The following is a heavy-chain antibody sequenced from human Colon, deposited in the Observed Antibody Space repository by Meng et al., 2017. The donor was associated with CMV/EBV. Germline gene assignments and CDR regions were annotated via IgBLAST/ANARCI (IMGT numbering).Heavy chain of an antibody. CDR1: GSTFTAYT. V-gene: IGHV1-2*06. J-gene: IGHJ5*02. D-gene: IGHD3-10*01. CDR2: INPNSGAT. CDR3: ARCPMVRGGCAFDP. Sequence: ASGSTFTAYTLHWVRPAPGQGLEWMGRINPNSGATNAAQKFQGRVTMTRDTSISTAYMELSSLRSDDTAVYYCARCPMVRGGCAFDPWGQGTLVTVSS.